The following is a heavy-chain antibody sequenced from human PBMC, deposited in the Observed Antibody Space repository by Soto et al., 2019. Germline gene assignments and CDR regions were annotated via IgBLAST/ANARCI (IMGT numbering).Heavy chain of an antibody. CDR3: ARSMKVVVVPAAKRNWFDP. Sequence: GASVKVSCKASGYTFTSYDINWVRQATGQGREWMGWRNPNSGNTGYAQKFQGRVAMTRNTSISTAYMELSSLRSEDTAVYYCARSMKVVVVPAAKRNWFDPWGQGTLVTVSS. CDR2: RNPNSGNT. V-gene: IGHV1-8*01. D-gene: IGHD2-2*01. CDR1: GYTFTSYD. J-gene: IGHJ5*02.